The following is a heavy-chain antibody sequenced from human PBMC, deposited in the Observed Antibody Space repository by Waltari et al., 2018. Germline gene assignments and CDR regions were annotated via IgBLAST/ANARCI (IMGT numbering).Heavy chain of an antibody. CDR1: GFSFSNYD. CDR2: IRNSGGNT. V-gene: IGHV3-23*01. Sequence: EVQLLESGGGLVQPGGSLRLSCAASGFSFSNYDMAWVRQAPGKGLEWVSGIRNSGGNTYYGDSVKGRFAISRDNSRNTLHMQMSGLRAEDTAIYYCTSWRVVAGTGWFDSWGQGTLVTVSS. D-gene: IGHD2-15*01. J-gene: IGHJ5*01. CDR3: TSWRVVAGTGWFDS.